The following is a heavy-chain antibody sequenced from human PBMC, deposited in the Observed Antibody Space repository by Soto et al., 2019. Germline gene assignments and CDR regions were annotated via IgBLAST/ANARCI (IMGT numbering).Heavy chain of an antibody. CDR3: ARSDRDYAYALIV. D-gene: IGHD3-16*01. Sequence: EAQLVESGGGLIQPGESLRLSCAASGFTVSDNYNTWVRQAPGKGLEWVSLLYSGGRIYYADSVKGRFTISRDTSKTTLYLQMNSLRTEDTAVYYCARSDRDYAYALIVWGQGTTVTVSS. CDR1: GFTVSDNY. J-gene: IGHJ6*02. V-gene: IGHV3-53*01. CDR2: LYSGGRI.